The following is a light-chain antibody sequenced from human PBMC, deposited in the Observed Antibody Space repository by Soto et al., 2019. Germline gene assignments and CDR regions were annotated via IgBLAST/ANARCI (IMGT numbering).Light chain of an antibody. V-gene: IGLV1-51*01. CDR1: NSNIGTNY. CDR3: GTWDSSLSAEV. CDR2: DDN. Sequence: QSVLTQPPSVSAAPGQKVTISGSGSNSNIGTNYVSWYQHLPGTAPKLLIYDDNKRPSGIPDRFSASKSGTSATLGITGLQTGDEADYYCGTWDSSLSAEVFGGGTKLTVL. J-gene: IGLJ2*01.